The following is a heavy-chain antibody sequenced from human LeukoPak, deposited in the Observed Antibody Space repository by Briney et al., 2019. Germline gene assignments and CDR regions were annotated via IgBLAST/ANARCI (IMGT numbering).Heavy chain of an antibody. V-gene: IGHV1-2*02. CDR1: GHTFTGYY. D-gene: IGHD2-21*02. CDR3: ARIYCGGDCRGYYYHYYMDV. CDR2: INANSGDT. J-gene: IGHJ6*03. Sequence: ASVKVSCKASGHTFTGYYMHWVRQAPGQGLEWMGWINANSGDTNYAQKFQGRVTMTRDTSISTAYMELRSLRSDDTAVYYCARIYCGGDCRGYYYHYYMDVWGKGTTVTISS.